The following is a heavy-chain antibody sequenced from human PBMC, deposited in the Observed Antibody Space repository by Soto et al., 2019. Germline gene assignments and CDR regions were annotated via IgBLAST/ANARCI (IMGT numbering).Heavy chain of an antibody. Sequence: PGGSLRLSCAASGFTFSSYGMHWVRQAPGKGLEWVAVIWYDGSNKYYADSVKGRFTISRDNSKNTLYLQMNSLRAEDTAVYYCARDGFPYGSGSYCHFDYWGQGTLVTVSS. V-gene: IGHV3-33*08. CDR3: ARDGFPYGSGSYCHFDY. CDR2: IWYDGSNK. D-gene: IGHD3-10*01. J-gene: IGHJ4*02. CDR1: GFTFSSYG.